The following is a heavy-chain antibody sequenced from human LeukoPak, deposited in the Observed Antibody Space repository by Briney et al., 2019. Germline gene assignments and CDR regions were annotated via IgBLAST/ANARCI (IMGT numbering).Heavy chain of an antibody. CDR2: ISGSGGST. Sequence: GRSLRLSCAASGFTFSSYAMSWVRQAPGKGLEWASGISGSGGSTYYADSVKGRFTISRDNSKNTLYLQMNSLRADDTAVYYCAKGGPNGPSGYWGQGTLVTVSS. V-gene: IGHV3-23*01. CDR3: AKGGPNGPSGY. D-gene: IGHD1-26*01. CDR1: GFTFSSYA. J-gene: IGHJ4*02.